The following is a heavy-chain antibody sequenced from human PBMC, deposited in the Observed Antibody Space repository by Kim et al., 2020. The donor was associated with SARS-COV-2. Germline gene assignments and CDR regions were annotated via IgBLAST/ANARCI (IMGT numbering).Heavy chain of an antibody. V-gene: IGHV3-23*01. Sequence: ADSVKGRFTISRDNSKNTLYLQMNSLRAEDTAVYYCAKVSGSYYRYYFDYWGQGTLVTVSS. CDR3: AKVSGSYYRYYFDY. J-gene: IGHJ4*02. D-gene: IGHD1-26*01.